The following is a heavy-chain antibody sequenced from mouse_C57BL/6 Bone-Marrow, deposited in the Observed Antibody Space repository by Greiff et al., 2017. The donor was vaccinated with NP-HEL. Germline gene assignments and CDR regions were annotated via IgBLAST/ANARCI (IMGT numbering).Heavy chain of an antibody. CDR3: ARLPTVDYYAMDY. CDR1: GFTFSSYG. D-gene: IGHD1-1*01. J-gene: IGHJ4*01. V-gene: IGHV5-6*01. CDR2: ISSGGSYT. Sequence: EVQGVESGGDLVKPGGSLKLSCAASGFTFSSYGMSWVRQTPDKRLEWVATISSGGSYTYYPDSVKGRFTISRDNAKNTRYLQMSSLKSEDTAMYYCARLPTVDYYAMDYWGQGTSVTVSS.